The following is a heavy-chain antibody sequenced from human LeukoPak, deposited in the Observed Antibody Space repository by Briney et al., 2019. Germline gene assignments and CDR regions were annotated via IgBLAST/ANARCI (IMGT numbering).Heavy chain of an antibody. D-gene: IGHD3-10*02. V-gene: IGHV3-48*03. CDR1: GFTFSNSA. CDR3: AELGITMIGGV. J-gene: IGHJ6*04. CDR2: ISSSGSTI. Sequence: GGSLRLSCAASGFTFSNSALNWVRQAPGKGLEWVSYISSSGSTIYYADSVKGRFTISRDNAKNSLYLQMNSLRAEDTAVYYCAELGITMIGGVWGKGTTVTISS.